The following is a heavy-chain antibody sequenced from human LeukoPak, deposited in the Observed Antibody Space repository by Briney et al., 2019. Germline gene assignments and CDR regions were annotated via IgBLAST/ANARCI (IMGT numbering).Heavy chain of an antibody. J-gene: IGHJ4*02. CDR1: GSAFGDYG. CDR3: ARDLSSSWYSLGY. D-gene: IGHD6-13*01. V-gene: IGHV3-20*04. CDR2: INWDGGAT. Sequence: PGGSLRLSCAASGSAFGDYGMNWVRQAPGKGLEWVAGINWDGGATGYVESVKGRLTISRDNAKRFLYLQMDSLRVEDTAFYYCARDLSSSWYSLGYWGQGTQVIVSS.